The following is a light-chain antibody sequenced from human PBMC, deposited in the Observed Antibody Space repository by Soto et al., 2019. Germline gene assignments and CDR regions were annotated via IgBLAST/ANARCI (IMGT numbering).Light chain of an antibody. J-gene: IGLJ1*01. Sequence: SALTQPPSVSGSPGESVTISCNRTSSDVGSYNRVSWYQQPPGTAPKVMIYDVSNRPSGVPDRFSGSKSGNTASLTISGLQAEDESDYYCSSYTSSSTYVFGTGTKVTVL. CDR3: SSYTSSSTYV. CDR2: DVS. V-gene: IGLV2-18*02. CDR1: SSDVGSYNR.